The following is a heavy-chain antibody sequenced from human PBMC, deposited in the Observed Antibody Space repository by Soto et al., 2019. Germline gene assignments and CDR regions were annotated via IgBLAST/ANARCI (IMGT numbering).Heavy chain of an antibody. J-gene: IGHJ5*02. CDR2: INPNSGGT. CDR3: ARDVGYCSSTSCSDWFDP. Sequence: ASVKVSCKASGYTFTGYYMHWVRQAPGQGLEWMGWINPNSGGTNYAQKFQGWVTMTRDTSISTAYMELSRLRSDDTAVYYCARDVGYCSSTSCSDWFDPWGQGTLVTVSS. CDR1: GYTFTGYY. V-gene: IGHV1-2*04. D-gene: IGHD2-2*03.